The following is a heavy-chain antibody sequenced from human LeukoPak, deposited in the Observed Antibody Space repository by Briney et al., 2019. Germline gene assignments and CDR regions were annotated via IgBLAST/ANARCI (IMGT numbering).Heavy chain of an antibody. CDR2: ISAYNGNT. CDR1: GYTFTSYG. V-gene: IGHV1-18*01. J-gene: IGHJ6*03. CDR3: ARRPLSPGLGIYYYYYYYMDV. D-gene: IGHD2/OR15-2a*01. Sequence: ASVKVSCKASGYTFTSYGISWVRQAPGQGLEWMGWISAYNGNTNYAQKLQGRVTMTTYTSTSTAYMELRSLRSDDTAVYYCARRPLSPGLGIYYYYYYYMDVWGKGTTVTVSS.